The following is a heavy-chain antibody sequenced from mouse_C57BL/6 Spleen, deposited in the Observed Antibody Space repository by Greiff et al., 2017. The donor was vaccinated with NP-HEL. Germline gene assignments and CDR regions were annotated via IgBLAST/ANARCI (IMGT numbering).Heavy chain of an antibody. Sequence: EVKLMESGPGLAKPSQTLSLTCSVTGYSITSDYWNWIRKFPGNKLEYMGYISYSGSTYYNPSLKSRISITRDTSKNQYYLQLNSVTTEDTATYYCARCYYSNPAYFDVWGTGTTVTVSS. J-gene: IGHJ1*03. CDR1: GYSITSDY. CDR2: ISYSGST. V-gene: IGHV3-8*01. D-gene: IGHD2-5*01. CDR3: ARCYYSNPAYFDV.